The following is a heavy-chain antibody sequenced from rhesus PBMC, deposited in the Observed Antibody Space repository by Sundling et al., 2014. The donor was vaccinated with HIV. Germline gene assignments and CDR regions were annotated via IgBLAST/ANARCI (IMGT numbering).Heavy chain of an antibody. D-gene: IGHD3-28*01. Sequence: QVQLQESGPGLVKPSETLSLTCTVSVASISSYWWNWIRQSPGKGLEWIGEINGNSGSTNYNPSLKSRVTISRDTSKNQFSLRLSSVTAADTAVYYCAMGGTYYSDTGRLDYWGQGVLVTVSS. V-gene: IGHV4-80*01. CDR2: INGNSGST. CDR3: AMGGTYYSDTGRLDY. J-gene: IGHJ4*01. CDR1: VASISSYW.